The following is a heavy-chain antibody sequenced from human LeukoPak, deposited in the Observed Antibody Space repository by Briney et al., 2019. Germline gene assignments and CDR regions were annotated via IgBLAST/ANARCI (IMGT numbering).Heavy chain of an antibody. D-gene: IGHD6-13*01. Sequence: SETLSLTCTVSGGSISSSSYYWGWIRQPPGKGLEWIGSIYYSGSTYYNPSLKSRVTISVDTSKNQFSLKLSSVTAADTAVYYCARHMLPPTAGTFEYFQHWGQGTLDTVSS. J-gene: IGHJ1*01. CDR3: ARHMLPPTAGTFEYFQH. CDR1: GGSISSSSYY. CDR2: IYYSGST. V-gene: IGHV4-39*01.